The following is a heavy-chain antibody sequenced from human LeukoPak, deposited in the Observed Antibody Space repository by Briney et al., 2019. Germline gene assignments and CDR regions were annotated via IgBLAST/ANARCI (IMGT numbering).Heavy chain of an antibody. CDR2: IYSRGGT. J-gene: IGHJ6*04. D-gene: IGHD2-21*02. CDR1: GFTVSSKY. V-gene: IGHV3-53*01. CDR3: ARDREVVTAKAQMDV. Sequence: GGSLRLSCAASGFTVSSKYMSWVRQAPGKGLEGVSLIYSRGGTYYADSVKGRFTISRDNSKNTVFLQMNSLRAEDTAVYYCARDREVVTAKAQMDVWGKGTTVTVFS.